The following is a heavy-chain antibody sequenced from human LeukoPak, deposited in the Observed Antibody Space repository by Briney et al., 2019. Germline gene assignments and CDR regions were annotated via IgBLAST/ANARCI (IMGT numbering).Heavy chain of an antibody. Sequence: GASVKVSCKASGGTFSSYAISWVRQAPGQGLEWMGRIIPILGIANYAQKFQGRVTITADKSTSTAYMELSSLRSEDTAVYYCACSYDYSNYGRARFDYWGQGTLVTVSS. CDR2: IIPILGIA. CDR1: GGTFSSYA. D-gene: IGHD4-11*01. V-gene: IGHV1-69*04. J-gene: IGHJ4*02. CDR3: ACSYDYSNYGRARFDY.